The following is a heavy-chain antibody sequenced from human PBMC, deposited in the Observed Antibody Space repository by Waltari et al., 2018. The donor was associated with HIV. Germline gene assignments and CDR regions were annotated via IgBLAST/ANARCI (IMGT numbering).Heavy chain of an antibody. CDR1: DGSLSGYY. D-gene: IGHD1-26*01. J-gene: IGHJ5*02. CDR3: ARYSGILTKDWFYP. Sequence: QVQLQQWGAGLLKSSETLSLSCAVYDGSLSGYYWAWIRQSPGKGLEWIGEVSHSGSTNYNPTLKTRVTISVDTSKNQFSLKMRLVTAADTGVYFCARYSGILTKDWFYPWGQGSLVSVSS. CDR2: VSHSGST. V-gene: IGHV4-34*02.